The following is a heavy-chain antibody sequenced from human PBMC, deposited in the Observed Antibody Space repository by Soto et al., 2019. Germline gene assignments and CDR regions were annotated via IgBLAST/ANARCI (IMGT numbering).Heavy chain of an antibody. J-gene: IGHJ5*02. D-gene: IGHD6-13*01. V-gene: IGHV1-18*01. CDR2: ISAYNGNT. Sequence: ASVKVSCKASGYTFTSYGISWVRQAPGQGLEWMGWISAYNGNTNYAQKLQGRVTMTTDTSTSTAYMELRSLRSDDTAVYYCARAADGNQMNNWFDPWGQGTLVTVSS. CDR1: GYTFTSYG. CDR3: ARAADGNQMNNWFDP.